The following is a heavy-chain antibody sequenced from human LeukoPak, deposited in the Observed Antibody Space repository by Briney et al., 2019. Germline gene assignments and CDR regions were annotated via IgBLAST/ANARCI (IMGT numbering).Heavy chain of an antibody. V-gene: IGHV4-39*07. Sequence: PSETLSLTCTVSGGSISSSSFYWDWIRQPPGKGLEWIGNIYYSGSTYYNPSLKSRVTISVDRSKNQFSLKLSSVTAADTAVYYCARLYYDSSGYALDYWGQGTLVTVSS. CDR1: GGSISSSSFY. J-gene: IGHJ4*02. CDR3: ARLYYDSSGYALDY. CDR2: IYYSGST. D-gene: IGHD3-22*01.